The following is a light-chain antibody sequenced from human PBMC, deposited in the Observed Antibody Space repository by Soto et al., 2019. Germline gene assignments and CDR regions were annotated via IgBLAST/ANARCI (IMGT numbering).Light chain of an antibody. CDR1: QSLTNSF. Sequence: ELGLTQSPGTLSLSPGERATLSCRASQSLTNSFIAWYQQRPGQAPRLLIYASSNRATGIPDRFSGSASGTDFTLTINRLEPEDFAVYYCQLYGISPHFGQGTRLAVK. J-gene: IGKJ5*01. CDR3: QLYGISPH. V-gene: IGKV3-20*01. CDR2: ASS.